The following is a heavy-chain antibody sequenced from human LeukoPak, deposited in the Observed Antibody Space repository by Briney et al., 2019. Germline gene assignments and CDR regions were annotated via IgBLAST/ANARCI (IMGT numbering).Heavy chain of an antibody. CDR2: IIPIFGIA. D-gene: IGHD3-22*01. J-gene: IGHJ4*02. V-gene: IGHV1-69*04. Sequence: SVTVSCKASGGTFSSYAISWVRQATGQGLEWMGRIIPIFGIANYAQKFQGRVTITADKSTRTAYMELSSLRSEDTAVYYCAREGYYDSSGYYPPAYYFDYWGQGTLVTVSS. CDR3: AREGYYDSSGYYPPAYYFDY. CDR1: GGTFSSYA.